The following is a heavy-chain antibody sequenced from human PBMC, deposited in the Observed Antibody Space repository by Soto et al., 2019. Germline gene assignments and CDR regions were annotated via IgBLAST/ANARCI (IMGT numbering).Heavy chain of an antibody. V-gene: IGHV3-66*01. Sequence: EVQLVESGGGLVQPGGSLRLSCAASGFTVSSNYMSWVRQAPGKGLEWVSVIYSGGSTYYADSVKGRFPISRDNSKNTLYLQMNSLRAEDTAVYYCASRSDCSSTSCYAARDAFDIWGQGTMVTVSS. D-gene: IGHD2-2*01. CDR3: ASRSDCSSTSCYAARDAFDI. CDR2: IYSGGST. J-gene: IGHJ3*02. CDR1: GFTVSSNY.